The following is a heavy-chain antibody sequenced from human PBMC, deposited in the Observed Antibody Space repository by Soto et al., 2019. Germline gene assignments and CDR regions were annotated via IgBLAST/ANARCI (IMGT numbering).Heavy chain of an antibody. CDR2: IWYDGSNK. V-gene: IGHV3-33*01. CDR1: GFTFSSYG. J-gene: IGHJ4*02. D-gene: IGHD3-16*01. Sequence: GGSLRLSCAASGFTFSSYGMHWVRQAPGKGLEWVAVIWYDGSNKYYADSVKGRFTISRDNSKNTLYLQMNSLRAEDTAVYYCAREAMITFGGVIDWGQGTLVTVSS. CDR3: AREAMITFGGVID.